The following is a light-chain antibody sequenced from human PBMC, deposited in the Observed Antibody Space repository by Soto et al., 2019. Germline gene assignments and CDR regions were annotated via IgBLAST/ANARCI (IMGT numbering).Light chain of an antibody. V-gene: IGLV1-44*01. Sequence: SVLTQPPSASGTPGQRVTISCSGSRSIIGSNNVYWYQQLPGTAPKLLIYSNDKRPSGVPDRFSGSKSGTSASLAITGLQSEDEADYYCADWDDSLNGVYVFGPGTKLTVL. CDR2: SND. CDR1: RSIIGSNN. CDR3: ADWDDSLNGVYV. J-gene: IGLJ1*01.